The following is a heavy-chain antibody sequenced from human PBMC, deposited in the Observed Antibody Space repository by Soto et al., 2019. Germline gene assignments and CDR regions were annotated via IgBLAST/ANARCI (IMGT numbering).Heavy chain of an antibody. V-gene: IGHV2-5*01. Sequence: QFTLKESGPTLVKPTQTLTLTCTFSGFSLTTGGVGVGGIRQPPGRSLEWLAVIYWNDDRRRSPSLENRLTITKDTSKNQVVLTMTNMDPVDTATYYCIYRRASWDYHGLDVWGQGTPVTVSS. D-gene: IGHD2-21*01. CDR1: GFSLTTGGVG. CDR2: IYWNDDR. CDR3: IYRRASWDYHGLDV. J-gene: IGHJ6*02.